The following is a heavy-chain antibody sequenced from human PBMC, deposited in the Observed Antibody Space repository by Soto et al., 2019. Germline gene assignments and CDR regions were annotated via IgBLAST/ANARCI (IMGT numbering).Heavy chain of an antibody. D-gene: IGHD3-10*01. CDR2: INPSGGST. CDR1: GYTFTSYY. Sequence: QVQLVQSGAEVKKPGASVKVSCKASGYTFTSYYMHWVRQAPGQGLEWMGIINPSGGSTSYAQKFPGRVTRTRDTSTSSVYRELSSLRSKDTAVYYCARGFGRLTRHFDYWGQGTLVTVSS. CDR3: ARGFGRLTRHFDY. J-gene: IGHJ4*02. V-gene: IGHV1-46*01.